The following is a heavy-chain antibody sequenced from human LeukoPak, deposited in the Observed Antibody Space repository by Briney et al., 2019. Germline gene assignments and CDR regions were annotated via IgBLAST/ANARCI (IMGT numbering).Heavy chain of an antibody. CDR3: AKVPMVRGVIMGTD. CDR1: GGSFSGYY. J-gene: IGHJ4*02. Sequence: SETLSLTCAVYGGSFSGYYWSWIRQPPGKGLEWIGEINHSGSTNYNPSLKSRVTISVDTSKNQFSLKLSSVTAADTAVYYCAKVPMVRGVIMGTDWGQGTLVTVSS. CDR2: INHSGST. D-gene: IGHD3-10*01. V-gene: IGHV4-34*01.